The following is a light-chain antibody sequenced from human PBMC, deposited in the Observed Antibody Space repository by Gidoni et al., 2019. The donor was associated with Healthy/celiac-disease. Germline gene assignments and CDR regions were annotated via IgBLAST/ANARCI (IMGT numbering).Light chain of an antibody. CDR3: AAWDDSLSGYVV. CDR1: SSNLGSNY. Sequence: QSVLTQPPSASGTPGQRVTIPCSGSSSNLGSNYVYWYQQLPGTAPKLLIYRNNQRPSGVPDRFSGSKSGTSASLAISGLRSEDEADYYCAAWDDSLSGYVVFGGGTKLTVL. J-gene: IGLJ2*01. CDR2: RNN. V-gene: IGLV1-47*01.